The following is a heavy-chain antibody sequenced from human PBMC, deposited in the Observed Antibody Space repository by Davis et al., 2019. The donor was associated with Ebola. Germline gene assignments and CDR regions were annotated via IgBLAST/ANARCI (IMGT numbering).Heavy chain of an antibody. CDR2: INSDGSST. Sequence: HTGGSLRLSCAASGFTFSSYWMHWVRQAPGKGLVWVSRINSDGSSTSYADSVKGRFTISRDNAKNTLYLQMNSLRAEDTAVYYCARDAYGCSSTSCYYYYGMYVWGQGTTVTVSS. CDR3: ARDAYGCSSTSCYYYYGMYV. J-gene: IGHJ6*02. CDR1: GFTFSSYW. V-gene: IGHV3-74*01. D-gene: IGHD2-2*01.